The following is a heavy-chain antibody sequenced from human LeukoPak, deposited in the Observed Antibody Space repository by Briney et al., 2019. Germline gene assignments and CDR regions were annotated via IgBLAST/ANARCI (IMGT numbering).Heavy chain of an antibody. D-gene: IGHD1-1*01. CDR1: GGSISSSDYY. V-gene: IGHV4-39*07. J-gene: IGHJ4*02. CDR3: AREKTGNFDY. Sequence: SETLSLTCTVSGGSISSSDYYWAWVRQPPGKGLAWIGSIYYSGTTSYNPSFKSRVTMSVDTSKNQFSLKLSSVTAADTAVYYCAREKTGNFDYWGLGTLVTVSS. CDR2: IYYSGTT.